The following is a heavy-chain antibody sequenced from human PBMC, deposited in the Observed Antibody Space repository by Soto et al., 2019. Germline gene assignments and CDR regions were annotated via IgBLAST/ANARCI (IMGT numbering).Heavy chain of an antibody. V-gene: IGHV4-34*01. CDR2: INHSGST. J-gene: IGHJ5*02. D-gene: IGHD5-18*01. CDR3: ARGPYTAMVKWNWFGP. Sequence: SETLSLTCAVYGGSFSGYYWSWIRQPPGKGLEWIGEINHSGSTNYNPSLKSRVTISVDTSKNQFSLKLSSVTAADTAVYYCARGPYTAMVKWNWFGPWGQGTLVTVSS. CDR1: GGSFSGYY.